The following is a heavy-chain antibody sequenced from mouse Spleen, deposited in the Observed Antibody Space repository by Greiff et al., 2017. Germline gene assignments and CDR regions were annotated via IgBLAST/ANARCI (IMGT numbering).Heavy chain of an antibody. D-gene: IGHD2-5*01. CDR3: AREDYSNSAWFAY. CDR1: GYTFTSYW. Sequence: QVQLQQPGAELVKPGASVKLSCKASGYTFTSYWMQWVKQRPGQGLEWIGMIHPNSGSTNYNEKFKSKATLTVDKSSSTAYMQLSSLTSEDSAVYYCAREDYSNSAWFAYWGQGTLVTVSA. J-gene: IGHJ3*01. V-gene: IGHV1-64*01. CDR2: IHPNSGST.